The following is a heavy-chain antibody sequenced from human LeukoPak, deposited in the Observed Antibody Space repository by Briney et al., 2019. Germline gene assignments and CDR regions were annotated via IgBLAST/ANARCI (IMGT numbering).Heavy chain of an antibody. V-gene: IGHV3-23*01. D-gene: IGHD2-8*01. Sequence: GGSLRLCCAASAFTFSEYAMNWVRQAPGKGLEWVSHIGGGGDDTEYADSVKGHFTVSRDNSKNMMYLQMNSLRAEDTAVYYSVKDAVERNGVFDSFDIWGQGAMVIVSS. CDR1: AFTFSEYA. J-gene: IGHJ3*02. CDR2: IGGGGDDT. CDR3: VKDAVERNGVFDSFDI.